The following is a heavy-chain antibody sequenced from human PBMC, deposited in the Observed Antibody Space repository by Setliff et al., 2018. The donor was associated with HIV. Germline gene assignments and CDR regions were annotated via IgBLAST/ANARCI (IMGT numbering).Heavy chain of an antibody. Sequence: ASVKVSCKASGYTFTSYGISWVRQAPGQGLEWMGWISAYNGNTNYAQKLQGRVTMTTDTSTSTAYMELRSLRSDDTAVYYCARNTYYYGSGSYPNYYYGMDVWVQGTTVTVSS. CDR1: GYTFTSYG. CDR3: ARNTYYYGSGSYPNYYYGMDV. V-gene: IGHV1-18*01. J-gene: IGHJ6*02. D-gene: IGHD3-10*01. CDR2: ISAYNGNT.